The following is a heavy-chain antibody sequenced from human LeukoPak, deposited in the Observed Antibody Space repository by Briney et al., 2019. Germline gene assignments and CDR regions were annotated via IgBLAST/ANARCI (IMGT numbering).Heavy chain of an antibody. J-gene: IGHJ4*02. V-gene: IGHV4-38-2*02. Sequence: SETLSLTCIVSGSSISSGHYWGWIRQSPGKGLEWIASIYHSGRRFETRSTHYSPSLKIQTIISVDTSKNQLSLMITSVTAAVPAVYYCARNSCGCSFDRWGQGTLVTVSS. CDR3: ARNSCGCSFDR. CDR1: GSSISSGHY. CDR2: IYHSGRRFETRST. D-gene: IGHD6-19*01.